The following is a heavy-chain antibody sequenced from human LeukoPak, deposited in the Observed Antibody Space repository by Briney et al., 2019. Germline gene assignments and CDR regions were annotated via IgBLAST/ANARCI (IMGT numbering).Heavy chain of an antibody. J-gene: IGHJ4*02. Sequence: GGSLRLSCAASGFTFSDYYMSWIRQAPGKGLEWVSYISSSGSTIYYADSVKGRFTISRDNAKNSLYLQMNSLRAEDTAVYYCTRATVTTDDFDYWGQGTLVTVSS. V-gene: IGHV3-11*01. D-gene: IGHD4-17*01. CDR3: TRATVTTDDFDY. CDR1: GFTFSDYY. CDR2: ISSSGSTI.